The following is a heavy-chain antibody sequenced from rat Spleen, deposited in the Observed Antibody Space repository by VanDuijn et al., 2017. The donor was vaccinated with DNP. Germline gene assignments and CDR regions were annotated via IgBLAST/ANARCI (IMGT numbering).Heavy chain of an antibody. V-gene: IGHV5-7*01. CDR2: ITYDGSKT. Sequence: EVQLVESGGGLVQPGRSLKLSCAASGFTFSDYNMAWVRQAPKKGLEWVATITYDGSKTYYRDSVKGRFTISRDNAKSTLYLQMDSLRSEDTATYYCATGYNYFDYWGQGVMVTVSS. D-gene: IGHD1-11*01. CDR3: ATGYNYFDY. CDR1: GFTFSDYN. J-gene: IGHJ2*01.